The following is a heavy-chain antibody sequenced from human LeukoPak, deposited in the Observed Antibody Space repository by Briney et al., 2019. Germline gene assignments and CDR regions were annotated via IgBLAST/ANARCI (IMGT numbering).Heavy chain of an antibody. D-gene: IGHD3-22*01. V-gene: IGHV4-34*01. CDR2: INHSGST. CDR3: ARGPFYDSSGYYVGFDY. CDR1: GVSFSGYY. J-gene: IGHJ4*02. Sequence: SETLSLTCAVYGVSFSGYYWSWIRQPPGKGLEWIGEINHSGSTNYNPSLKSRVTISVDTSKNQFSLKLSSVTAADTAVYYCARGPFYDSSGYYVGFDYWGQGTLVTVSS.